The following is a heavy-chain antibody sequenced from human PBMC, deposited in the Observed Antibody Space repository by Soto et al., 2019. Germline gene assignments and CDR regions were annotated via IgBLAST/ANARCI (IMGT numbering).Heavy chain of an antibody. D-gene: IGHD1-26*01. V-gene: IGHV3-53*01. Sequence: DVQLVESGGGLVQPGGSLRLSCAISGFSVSSNYLSWVSQAPWKGLECVSVHYSGGSTYYADSVQGRFTISRDKSNNTLYLQMRRVRAEDTAVYFCASHRHPRGTVGATSPLDPWGQGTQVTVSS. CDR1: GFSVSSNY. CDR3: ASHRHPRGTVGATSPLDP. CDR2: HYSGGST. J-gene: IGHJ5*02.